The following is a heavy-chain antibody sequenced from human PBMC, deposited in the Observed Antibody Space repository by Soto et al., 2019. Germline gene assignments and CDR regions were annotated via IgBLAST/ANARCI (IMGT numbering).Heavy chain of an antibody. CDR3: AREPPGRDYDFWSGYNTLGDYYDYYGIDV. CDR2: IRSSGSTI. V-gene: IGHV3-48*03. CDR1: GFTFSSYE. D-gene: IGHD3-3*01. Sequence: GGSLRLSFAASGFTFSSYEMNWVRQAPGKGLEWVSYIRSSGSTIYYADSVKVRFTISRDNAKNSLYLQMNSLRAEDTAVYYCAREPPGRDYDFWSGYNTLGDYYDYYGIDVWGQGTTVTVSS. J-gene: IGHJ6*02.